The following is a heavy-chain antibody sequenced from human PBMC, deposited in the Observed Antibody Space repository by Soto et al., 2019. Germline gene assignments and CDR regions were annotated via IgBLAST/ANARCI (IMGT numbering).Heavy chain of an antibody. CDR1: GYRFISYW. CDR3: SRRGAAAIFAD. Sequence: GESLKISCKGSGYRFISYWIAWVRQMPGKGLEWMGIIYPNDPDTRYSPSFQGQVTMSADKSMSTVYLHWSSLKASDTAIYYCSRRGAAAIFADWGQGTMVTVSS. V-gene: IGHV5-51*01. CDR2: IYPNDPDT. D-gene: IGHD6-13*01. J-gene: IGHJ4*02.